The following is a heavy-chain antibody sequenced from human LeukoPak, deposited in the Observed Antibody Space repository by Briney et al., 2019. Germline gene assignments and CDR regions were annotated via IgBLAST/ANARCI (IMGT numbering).Heavy chain of an antibody. CDR3: TKERYWRDGYNTGYYYGMDV. D-gene: IGHD5-24*01. CDR1: GFIFGNAW. Sequence: GGYLRLYCAASGFIFGNAWMNWVRQAPGKGLEWVGHIKSKIDGGTTEYAAPVKGRFTISRDDSKNTLYLQINSLKTEDTAVYYCTKERYWRDGYNTGYYYGMDVWGQGTTVTVS. V-gene: IGHV3-15*07. CDR2: IKSKIDGGTT. J-gene: IGHJ6*02.